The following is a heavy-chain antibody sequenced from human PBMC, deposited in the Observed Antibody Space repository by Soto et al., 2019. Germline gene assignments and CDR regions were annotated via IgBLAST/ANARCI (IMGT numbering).Heavy chain of an antibody. CDR1: GGTFSSYA. V-gene: IGHV1-69*01. CDR2: IIPIFGTA. D-gene: IGHD3-10*01. J-gene: IGHJ4*02. Sequence: QVQLVQSGAEVKKPGSSVKVSCKASGGTFSSYAISWVRQAPGQGLEWMGGIIPIFGTANYAQKFQGRVTITADESTSTAYMELSSLRSEDTAVYYCARDPGYYGSGSYYNAEPFDYWGQGPLVTVSS. CDR3: ARDPGYYGSGSYYNAEPFDY.